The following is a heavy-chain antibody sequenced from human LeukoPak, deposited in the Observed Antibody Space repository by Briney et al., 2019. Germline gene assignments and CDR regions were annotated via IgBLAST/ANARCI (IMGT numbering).Heavy chain of an antibody. V-gene: IGHV3-7*01. J-gene: IGHJ4*02. CDR1: GLTISNNW. Sequence: GGSLRLSCADSGLTISNNWMSWVRQAPGKGLEWVANIKLDGSEQYYVDSVKGRFTISRDNGKNLLYLQMNSLRAEDTAVYYCARGGGYSYGSFDYWGQGTLVTVSS. D-gene: IGHD5-18*01. CDR3: ARGGGYSYGSFDY. CDR2: IKLDGSEQ.